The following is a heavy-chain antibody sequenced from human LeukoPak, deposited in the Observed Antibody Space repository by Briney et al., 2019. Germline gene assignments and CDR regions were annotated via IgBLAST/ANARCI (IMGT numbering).Heavy chain of an antibody. CDR2: IDPTGGTT. Sequence: RVASVKVSCKASGYTFTNYYIHWVRQAPGQGREWMGIIDPTGGTTSSAQKFQDRLTMTRDTSTSTVYMELSSLRSGDTALYYCASRIEQAFDIWGQGTMVTVSS. D-gene: IGHD1-14*01. V-gene: IGHV1-46*01. J-gene: IGHJ3*02. CDR3: ASRIEQAFDI. CDR1: GYTFTNYY.